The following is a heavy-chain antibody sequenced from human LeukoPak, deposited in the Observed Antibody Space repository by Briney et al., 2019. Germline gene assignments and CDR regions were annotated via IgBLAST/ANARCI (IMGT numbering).Heavy chain of an antibody. Sequence: PGGSLRLSCAASGFSISKHWMHWVRQPPGKGLVWVSRINSDGRRTKYADSVNGRFTISRDNAKNTLYLQMNSMRPDDAAVYYCAREVEVVPTTMGAYYYYYMDVWGKGTTVTVSS. CDR3: AREVEVVPTTMGAYYYYYMDV. D-gene: IGHD2-2*01. CDR2: INSDGRRT. V-gene: IGHV3-74*03. J-gene: IGHJ6*03. CDR1: GFSISKHW.